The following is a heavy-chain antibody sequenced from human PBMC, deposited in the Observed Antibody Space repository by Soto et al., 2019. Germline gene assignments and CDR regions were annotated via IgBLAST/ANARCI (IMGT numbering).Heavy chain of an antibody. J-gene: IGHJ4*02. Sequence: QVQLQESGPGLVKPSETLSLTCTVSGGSVSSGSYYWSWIRQPPGKGLEWIGYMYYSGSTNYNPSLKRRVTISVDTSKNQFSLKLSSVTAADTAVYYCARGRDGYNWGQGTLVTVSS. D-gene: IGHD5-12*01. CDR3: ARGRDGYN. CDR2: MYYSGST. CDR1: GGSVSSGSYY. V-gene: IGHV4-61*01.